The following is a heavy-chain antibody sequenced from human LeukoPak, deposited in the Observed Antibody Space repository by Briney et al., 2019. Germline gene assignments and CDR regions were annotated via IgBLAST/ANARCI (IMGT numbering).Heavy chain of an antibody. D-gene: IGHD6-13*01. CDR3: ARDGSSSWLFDY. CDR2: IWYDGSNR. Sequence: HTGGSLRLSRAASGFTFSSYGMHWVRQAPGKGLEWVAVIWYDGSNRYYADSVKGRFTISRDNSKNTLYLQMNSLRAEDTAVYYCARDGSSSWLFDYWGQGTLVTVSS. V-gene: IGHV3-33*01. J-gene: IGHJ4*02. CDR1: GFTFSSYG.